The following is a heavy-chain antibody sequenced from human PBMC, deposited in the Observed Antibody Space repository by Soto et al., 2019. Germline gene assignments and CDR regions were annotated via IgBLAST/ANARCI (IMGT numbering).Heavy chain of an antibody. CDR1: GGSISSYY. CDR2: IYYSGST. D-gene: IGHD5-12*01. J-gene: IGHJ5*02. V-gene: IGHV4-59*01. Sequence: PSETLSLTCTVSGGSISSYYWSWIRQPPGKGLEWIGYIYYSGSTNYNPSLKSRVTISVDTSKNQFSLKLSSVTAADTAVYYCPRSEGDGYNLQWFDPWGQGTLVPVSS. CDR3: PRSEGDGYNLQWFDP.